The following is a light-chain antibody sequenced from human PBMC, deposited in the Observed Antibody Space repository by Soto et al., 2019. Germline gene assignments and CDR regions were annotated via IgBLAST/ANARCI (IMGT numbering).Light chain of an antibody. CDR1: QNVGRN. CDR2: ATS. Sequence: EVVMAQSPAALSVSPGDRATLSCRASQNVGRNLAWYQHKLGQGPRLLIYATSTRATGISARFSGTGSGTDFTLTISRLQSDDFAVYYCQQYSDWLGGNTFGQGTTLEI. CDR3: QQYSDWLGGNT. V-gene: IGKV3-15*01. J-gene: IGKJ2*01.